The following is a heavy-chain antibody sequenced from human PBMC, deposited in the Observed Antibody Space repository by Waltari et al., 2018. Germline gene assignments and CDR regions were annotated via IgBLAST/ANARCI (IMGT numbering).Heavy chain of an antibody. Sequence: EVQLVESGGGLVQPGGSLRLSCAASGFSTDYWLDWVRQAPGKGLVWVSRMKTDGTSITYVDSVKGRFTISRDSAKNTYYLQMNGLRAEDTAVYYCTTNPGYWGQGTLVTVSS. V-gene: IGHV3-74*03. J-gene: IGHJ4*02. CDR1: GFSTDYW. CDR2: MKTDGTSI. CDR3: TTNPGY.